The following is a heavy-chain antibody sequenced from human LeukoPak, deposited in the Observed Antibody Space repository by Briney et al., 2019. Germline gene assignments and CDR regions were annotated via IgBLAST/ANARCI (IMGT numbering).Heavy chain of an antibody. CDR2: IRYDGSNK. Sequence: GGSLRLPCAASGFTFSSYGMHWVRQAPGKGLEWVAFIRYDGSNKYYADSVKGRFTISRDNSKNTLYLQMNSLRAEDTAVYYCAKGRSGSVGPFDYWGQGTLVTVSS. CDR1: GFTFSSYG. CDR3: AKGRSGSVGPFDY. D-gene: IGHD6-19*01. J-gene: IGHJ4*02. V-gene: IGHV3-30*02.